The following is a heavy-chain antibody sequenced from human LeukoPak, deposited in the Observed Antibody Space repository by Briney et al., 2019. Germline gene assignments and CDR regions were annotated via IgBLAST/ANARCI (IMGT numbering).Heavy chain of an antibody. CDR2: ISSSGSTI. CDR3: ARDRPPYYYGMDV. Sequence: ISSSGSTIYYADSVKGRFTISRDNAKNSLYLQMNSLRAEDTAVYYCARDRPPYYYGMDVWGQGTTVAVSS. V-gene: IGHV3-48*03. J-gene: IGHJ6*02.